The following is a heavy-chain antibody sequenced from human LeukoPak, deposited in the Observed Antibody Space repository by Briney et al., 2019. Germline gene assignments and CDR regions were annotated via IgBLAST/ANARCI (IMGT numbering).Heavy chain of an antibody. CDR2: INPSSGST. CDR3: ARGTTTATSGLGY. V-gene: IGHV1-46*01. J-gene: IGHJ4*02. Sequence: GASVKVSCTASGYTFTIDYINWVRQAPGQGLEWMGIINPSSGSTTYAEKFQGRVSMTRDTSTSTVYMELSSLRSEDTAVYYCARGTTTATSGLGYWGQGTLVTVSS. CDR1: GYTFTIDY. D-gene: IGHD4-17*01.